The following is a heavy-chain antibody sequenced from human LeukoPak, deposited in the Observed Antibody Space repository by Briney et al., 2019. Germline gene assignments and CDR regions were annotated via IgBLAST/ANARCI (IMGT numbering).Heavy chain of an antibody. V-gene: IGHV4-39*07. J-gene: IGHJ5*02. CDR2: IYYSGST. CDR3: ARKSAKYSNYRCFDP. Sequence: PSETLSLTCTVSGGSIRSSSYYWGWIRQPPGKGLEWIGSIYYSGSTYYNPSLKSRVTISVDTAKNQFSLKLSSVTAADTAVYYGARKSAKYSNYRCFDPGGKGTLVTVSS. D-gene: IGHD4-11*01. CDR1: GGSIRSSSYY.